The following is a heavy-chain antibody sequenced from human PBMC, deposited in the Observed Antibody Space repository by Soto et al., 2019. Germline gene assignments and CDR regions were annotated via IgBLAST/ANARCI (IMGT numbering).Heavy chain of an antibody. V-gene: IGHV3-30-3*01. CDR2: ISHDGVTK. J-gene: IGHJ5*02. CDR1: GSSFPKYP. Sequence: SLRLSCAASGSSFPKYPMHWVLQTPDKGPEWLAVISHDGVTKNSADSVKGRFSVSRDNSRNRLYLEMNSLRTEDTAMYYCVRGGYSSSWERLDPWGQGTLVTVSS. CDR3: VRGGYSSSWERLDP. D-gene: IGHD4-4*01.